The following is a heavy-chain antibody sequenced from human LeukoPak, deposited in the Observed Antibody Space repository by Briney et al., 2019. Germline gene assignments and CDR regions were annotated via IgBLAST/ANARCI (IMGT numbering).Heavy chain of an antibody. CDR1: GFTFSNYA. Sequence: GGPLRLSCAASGFTFSNYAMSWVRQAPGKGLEWVSTISASGDSTYFADSVKGRFASSKDISMSTLFLQMNSLRAEDTAVYYCARRNYYLDYWGQGTLVTVSS. CDR2: ISASGDST. CDR3: ARRNYYLDY. D-gene: IGHD1-14*01. J-gene: IGHJ4*02. V-gene: IGHV3-23*01.